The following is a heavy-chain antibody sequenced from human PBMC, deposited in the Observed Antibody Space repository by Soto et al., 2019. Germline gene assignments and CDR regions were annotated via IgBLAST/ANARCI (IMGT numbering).Heavy chain of an antibody. CDR2: IKSKTDGGTT. J-gene: IGHJ5*02. CDR1: GFTFINAW. Sequence: GGSLRLSCAASGFTFINAWMSWVRQAPGKGLEWVGRIKSKTDGGTTDYAAPVKGRFTISRDDSKNTLYLQMNSLKTEDTAVYYCTTDYGSGSYYIGSWGQGTLVTVSS. CDR3: TTDYGSGSYYIGS. V-gene: IGHV3-15*01. D-gene: IGHD3-10*01.